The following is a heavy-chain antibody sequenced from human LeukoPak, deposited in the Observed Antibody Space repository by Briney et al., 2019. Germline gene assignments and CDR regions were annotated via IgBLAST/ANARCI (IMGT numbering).Heavy chain of an antibody. V-gene: IGHV3-48*01. CDR1: GFTFSSYS. D-gene: IGHD6-25*01. Sequence: PGGSLRLSCAASGFTFSSYSMNWVRQAPGKGLEWVSYISSSSSTIYYADSVKGRFTISRDNAKNSLYLQMNSLRAEDTAVYYCARAGYSSGLNAFDIWGQGTMVTVSS. CDR3: ARAGYSSGLNAFDI. CDR2: ISSSSSTI. J-gene: IGHJ3*02.